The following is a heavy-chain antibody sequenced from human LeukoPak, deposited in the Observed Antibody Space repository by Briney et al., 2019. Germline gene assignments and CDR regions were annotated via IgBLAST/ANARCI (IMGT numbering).Heavy chain of an antibody. CDR2: IKQDGGEK. CDR3: ARLGARQILEY. J-gene: IGHJ4*02. Sequence: GGSLRLSCAASGFTFSSYWMSWVRQAPGKGLEWVANIKQDGGEKYYLDSVKGRFTVSRDNAKNSLYLQMNSLRAEDTAVYYCARLGARQILEYWGQGTLVTVSS. V-gene: IGHV3-7*01. D-gene: IGHD4-17*01. CDR1: GFTFSSYW.